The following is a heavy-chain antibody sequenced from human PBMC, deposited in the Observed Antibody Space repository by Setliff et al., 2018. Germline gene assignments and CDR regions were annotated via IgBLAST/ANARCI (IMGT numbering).Heavy chain of an antibody. CDR2: VYSTGST. CDR1: GASISSGSHY. Sequence: SETLSLTCNVSGASISSGSHYWSWIRQSAGEKPTWIGHVYSTGSTNYNPSFESRVSISVDKSNNQFSLKMTSVTAADTAMYYCVRDRYGRNSDGSGVYNWFDSWGQGTQVTV. V-gene: IGHV4-61*09. J-gene: IGHJ5*01. CDR3: VRDRYGRNSDGSGVYNWFDS. D-gene: IGHD2-15*01.